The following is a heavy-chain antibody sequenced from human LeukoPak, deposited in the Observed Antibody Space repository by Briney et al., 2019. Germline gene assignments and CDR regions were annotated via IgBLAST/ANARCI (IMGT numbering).Heavy chain of an antibody. J-gene: IGHJ2*01. CDR1: GYTFTSYY. D-gene: IGHD6-13*01. Sequence: ASVKVSCKASGYTFTSYYMHWVRQAPGQGLEWMGIINPSGGSTSYAQKFQGRVTMTRDMSTSTVYMELSSLRAGDTAVYYCARAGYSSTWYSRYFDLWGRGTLVTVSS. CDR2: INPSGGST. CDR3: ARAGYSSTWYSRYFDL. V-gene: IGHV1-46*01.